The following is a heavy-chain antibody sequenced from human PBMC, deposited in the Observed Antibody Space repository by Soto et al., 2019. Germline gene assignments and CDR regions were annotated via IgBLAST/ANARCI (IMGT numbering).Heavy chain of an antibody. CDR2: ISGSGGST. D-gene: IGHD3-10*01. CDR3: AKDRSRITMEKDAFDI. Sequence: EVQLLESGGGLVQPGGSLRLSCAASGFTFSSYAMSWVRQAPGKGLEWVSAISGSGGSTYYADSVKGRFTISRDNSKNTLYLQMNSLRAEDTAVYYCAKDRSRITMEKDAFDIWGQGTMVTVSS. V-gene: IGHV3-23*01. CDR1: GFTFSSYA. J-gene: IGHJ3*02.